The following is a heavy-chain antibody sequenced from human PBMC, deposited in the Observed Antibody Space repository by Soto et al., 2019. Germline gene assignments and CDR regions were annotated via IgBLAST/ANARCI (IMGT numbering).Heavy chain of an antibody. CDR1: GGSISSYY. D-gene: IGHD1-26*01. CDR2: IYYSGST. Sequence: QVQLQESGPGLVKPSETLSLTCTVSGGSISSYYWSWIRQPPGKGLEWIGYIYYSGSTNYNPSLKSRVTISVDTSKNQFSLNLRSVTAADTAVYYCARARVGASSFDYWGQGTLVTVSS. CDR3: ARARVGASSFDY. V-gene: IGHV4-59*08. J-gene: IGHJ4*02.